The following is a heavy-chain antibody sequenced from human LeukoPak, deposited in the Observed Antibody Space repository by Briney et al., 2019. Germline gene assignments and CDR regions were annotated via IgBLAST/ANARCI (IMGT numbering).Heavy chain of an antibody. Sequence: GGSLRLSCAASGFTFSSYEMNWVRQAPGKGLEWVSYISSSGSTIYYADSVKGRFTISRDNAKNSLYLQMNSLRAEDTAVYYCAKDRESSGWLDWGQGTLVTVSS. D-gene: IGHD6-19*01. J-gene: IGHJ4*02. V-gene: IGHV3-48*03. CDR1: GFTFSSYE. CDR2: ISSSGSTI. CDR3: AKDRESSGWLD.